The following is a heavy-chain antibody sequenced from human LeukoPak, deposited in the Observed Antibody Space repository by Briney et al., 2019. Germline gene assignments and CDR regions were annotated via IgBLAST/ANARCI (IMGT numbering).Heavy chain of an antibody. V-gene: IGHV3-48*01. J-gene: IGHJ4*02. CDR2: ISSSSSTI. CDR3: ARDLGSSWYLY. CDR1: GFTFSSYS. D-gene: IGHD6-13*01. Sequence: PGGSLRLSCAASGFTFSSYSMNWVRQAPGKGLEWVSYISSSSSTIYYADSVKGRFTISRDNAKNSLYLQMNSLRAEDTAVYYCARDLGSSWYLYWGQGTLVTVPS.